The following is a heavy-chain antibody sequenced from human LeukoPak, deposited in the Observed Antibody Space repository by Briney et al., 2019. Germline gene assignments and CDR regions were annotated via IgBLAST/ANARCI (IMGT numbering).Heavy chain of an antibody. D-gene: IGHD2-21*01. CDR1: GFAVNDYY. Sequence: GGSLRLSCAASGFAVNDYYMSWIRQAPGKGLEWISHISFSGFTTHYADSVRGRFTISRDNAKNSLILQMNSLRPEDTAVYFCARDIPPDGPSDLWGQGTMVTVSS. J-gene: IGHJ3*01. CDR2: ISFSGFTT. V-gene: IGHV3-11*04. CDR3: ARDIPPDGPSDL.